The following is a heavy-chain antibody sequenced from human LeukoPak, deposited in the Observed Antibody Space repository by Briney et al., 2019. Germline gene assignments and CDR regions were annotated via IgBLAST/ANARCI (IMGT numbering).Heavy chain of an antibody. CDR1: GFTFSSYA. CDR2: ISYDGSNK. CDR3: ARGYISPRMNWFDP. Sequence: PGGSLRLSCAASGFTFSSYAMHWVRQAPGKGLEWVAVISYDGSNKYFADSVKGRFAISRDNSKNSLYLQMNSLRAEDTAVYYCARGYISPRMNWFDPWGQGTLVTVSS. V-gene: IGHV3-30*09. D-gene: IGHD3-16*02. J-gene: IGHJ5*02.